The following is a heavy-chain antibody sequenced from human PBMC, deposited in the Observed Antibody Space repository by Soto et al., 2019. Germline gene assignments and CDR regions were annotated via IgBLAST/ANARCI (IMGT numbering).Heavy chain of an antibody. CDR3: ARAGDATLYDY. Sequence: SDTLSLTCTVSGGSISSYYWSWIRQPPGKGLEWIGHIYDSGSTNYNPSLKSRVTISVDTSKNQFSLKLSSVTAADTAMYYRARAGDATLYDYWGQGTLVTVSS. J-gene: IGHJ4*02. D-gene: IGHD2-15*01. CDR1: GGSISSYY. CDR2: IYDSGST. V-gene: IGHV4-59*01.